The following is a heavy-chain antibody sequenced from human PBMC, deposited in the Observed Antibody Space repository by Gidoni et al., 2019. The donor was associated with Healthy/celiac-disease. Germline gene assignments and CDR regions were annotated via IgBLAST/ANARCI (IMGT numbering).Heavy chain of an antibody. Sequence: QVQLQESGRGLVKPSETLSPTRTVPGGSLTSYYWSWTRQPPGKGLEWIGYIYYSGSTNYNPSRKSRVTISVDTSKNQFSLKLSSVTAADTAVYYCARVIVGATPAGYYGLDVWGQGTTVTVSS. D-gene: IGHD1-26*01. CDR1: GGSLTSYY. V-gene: IGHV4-59*08. CDR3: ARVIVGATPAGYYGLDV. J-gene: IGHJ6*02. CDR2: IYYSGST.